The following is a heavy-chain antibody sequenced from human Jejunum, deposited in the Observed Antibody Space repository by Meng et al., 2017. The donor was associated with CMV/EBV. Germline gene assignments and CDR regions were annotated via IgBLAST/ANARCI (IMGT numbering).Heavy chain of an antibody. CDR2: ISGSGGAT. J-gene: IGHJ4*02. CDR1: TFRSFG. Sequence: TFRSFGMSWVRQAPGKGLEWVSGISGSGGATYHADSVKGRFTISRDTSKNTLYLQMNSLRAEDTAVYYCAKVPGRDLLRTPYYFDDWGQGQLVTVSS. V-gene: IGHV3-23*01. D-gene: IGHD1-26*01. CDR3: AKVPGRDLLRTPYYFDD.